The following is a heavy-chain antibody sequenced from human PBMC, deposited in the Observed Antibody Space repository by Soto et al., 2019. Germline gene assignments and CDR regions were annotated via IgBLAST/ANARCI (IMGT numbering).Heavy chain of an antibody. CDR2: ISGTGGTT. D-gene: IGHD6-19*01. J-gene: IGHJ6*02. V-gene: IGHV3-23*01. Sequence: GGSLRLSCAASGFSFSSYAMSWVRQAPGKGLEWVATISGTGGTTYHADSVKGRFTISGDNSKNTLYLQMNSLRAEDTAVFYCAKGRWSLAVGVYGMDVWGQGTTVTVSS. CDR1: GFSFSSYA. CDR3: AKGRWSLAVGVYGMDV.